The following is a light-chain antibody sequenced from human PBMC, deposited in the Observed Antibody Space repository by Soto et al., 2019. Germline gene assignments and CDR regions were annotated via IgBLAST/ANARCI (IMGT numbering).Light chain of an antibody. CDR2: DAS. Sequence: EIVLTQSPATLSLSPGERATLSCRASQSVRSFLAWYQQKPGQAPSLLIYDASNRATGIPARFSGSGSGTDFTLTISSLEPEDFEVYYCQQRSNWPHTFGQGTKLEIK. V-gene: IGKV3-11*01. CDR3: QQRSNWPHT. J-gene: IGKJ2*01. CDR1: QSVRSF.